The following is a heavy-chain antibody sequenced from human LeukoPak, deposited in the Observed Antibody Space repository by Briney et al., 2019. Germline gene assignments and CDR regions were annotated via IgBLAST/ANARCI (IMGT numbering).Heavy chain of an antibody. CDR3: AKVPQTTMTSGRFDY. J-gene: IGHJ4*02. Sequence: GDSLRLSCAASGFTFTKYWMTWVRQAPGKGLEWVGNIKQDGSDKNYMDSVKGRFTISRDNTKNSVYLQMSSLRAEDTAVYYRAKVPQTTMTSGRFDYWGQGTLVTVSS. CDR2: IKQDGSDK. D-gene: IGHD4-17*01. CDR1: GFTFTKYW. V-gene: IGHV3-7*01.